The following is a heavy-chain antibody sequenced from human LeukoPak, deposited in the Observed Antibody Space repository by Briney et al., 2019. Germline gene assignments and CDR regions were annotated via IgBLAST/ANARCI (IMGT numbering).Heavy chain of an antibody. CDR1: GGSISSYY. D-gene: IGHD5-12*01. V-gene: IGHV4-59*01. CDR2: IYYSGST. J-gene: IGHJ4*02. CDR3: ARGVRVVASIDY. Sequence: SETLSLTRTVSGGSISSYYLSWIRQPPGKGLEWIGYIYYSGSTNYNPSLKSRVTISVDTSKNQFSLKLSSVTAVDTAMYYCARGVRVVASIDYWGQGTLVTVSS.